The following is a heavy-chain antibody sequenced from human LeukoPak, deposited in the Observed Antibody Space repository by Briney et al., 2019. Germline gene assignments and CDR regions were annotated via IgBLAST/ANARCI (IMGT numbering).Heavy chain of an antibody. V-gene: IGHV3-33*01. CDR1: GFTFSSYG. CDR2: IWYDGTNI. CDR3: GRGDDIRAFDI. Sequence: GGSLRLSCAASGFTFSSYGMHWVRQAPGKGLEWLAVIWYDGTNIYYADSVKGRFTISRANSNNTLYLQMNSLRAEDTAVYYCGRGDDIRAFDIWGQGTMVTVSS. J-gene: IGHJ3*02. D-gene: IGHD2-8*01.